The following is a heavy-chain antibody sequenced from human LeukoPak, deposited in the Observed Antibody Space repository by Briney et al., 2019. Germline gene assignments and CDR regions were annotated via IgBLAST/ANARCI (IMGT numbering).Heavy chain of an antibody. CDR2: ISYDGSNK. D-gene: IGHD3-22*01. Sequence: GGSLRLSCAASGFSFSSFSMNWVRQAPGKGLEWVAVISYDGSNKYYADSVKGRFTISRDNSKNTLYLQMNSLRAEDTAVYYCARDLSVHYYDSSGYYLGYWGQGTLVTVSS. V-gene: IGHV3-30*03. CDR1: GFSFSSFS. CDR3: ARDLSVHYYDSSGYYLGY. J-gene: IGHJ4*02.